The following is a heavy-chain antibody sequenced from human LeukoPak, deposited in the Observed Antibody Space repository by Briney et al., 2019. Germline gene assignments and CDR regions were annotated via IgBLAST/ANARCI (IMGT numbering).Heavy chain of an antibody. V-gene: IGHV4-4*07. CDR2: IHTSGST. CDR1: GGSISNYH. CDR3: ARRDISSGWSFDY. Sequence: SETLSLTCTVSGGSISNYHWSWIRQPAGKGLEWIGQIHTSGSTNYNPPLKSRVTMSIDTTEDQVSLTIRSVTAADTAFYYCARRDISSGWSFDYWRQGTLVTVSS. D-gene: IGHD6-19*01. J-gene: IGHJ4*02.